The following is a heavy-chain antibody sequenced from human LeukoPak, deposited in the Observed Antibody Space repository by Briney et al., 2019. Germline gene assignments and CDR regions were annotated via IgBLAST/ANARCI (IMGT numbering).Heavy chain of an antibody. J-gene: IGHJ4*02. V-gene: IGHV4-4*07. Sequence: SETLSLTCTVSGGFISTYYWSWIRQPAGKGLEWIGRIYTSGSTNYNPSLKSRVTMSVDTSKNQFSLKLSSVAAADTAVYYCARDLTGSGTQALGYWGQGTLVTVSS. CDR3: ARDLTGSGTQALGY. D-gene: IGHD1-7*01. CDR1: GGFISTYY. CDR2: IYTSGST.